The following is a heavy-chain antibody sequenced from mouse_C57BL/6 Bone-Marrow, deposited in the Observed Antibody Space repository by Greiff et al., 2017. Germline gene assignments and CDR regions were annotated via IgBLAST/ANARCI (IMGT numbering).Heavy chain of an antibody. Sequence: VQLQQPGAELVRPGTSVKLSCKASGYTFTSYWMHWVKQRPGQGLEWIGVIDPSDSYTNYNQKFKGKATLSVDTPSSTAYMQLSSRTSEDSAVYYCARGGRGLRFYAMDYWGQGTSVTVSS. CDR1: GYTFTSYW. J-gene: IGHJ4*01. CDR2: IDPSDSYT. CDR3: ARGGRGLRFYAMDY. V-gene: IGHV1-59*01. D-gene: IGHD2-4*01.